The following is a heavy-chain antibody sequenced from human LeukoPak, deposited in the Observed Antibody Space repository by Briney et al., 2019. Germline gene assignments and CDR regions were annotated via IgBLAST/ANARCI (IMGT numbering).Heavy chain of an antibody. Sequence: ASVKVSCKASGYTFTSYGISWVRQAPGQGLEWMGWISAYDGNTNYAQKLQGRVTMTTDTSTSTAYMELSSLRSEDTAVYYCASLWPPRFDYWGQGTLVTVSS. J-gene: IGHJ4*02. V-gene: IGHV1-18*01. D-gene: IGHD2/OR15-2a*01. CDR2: ISAYDGNT. CDR1: GYTFTSYG. CDR3: ASLWPPRFDY.